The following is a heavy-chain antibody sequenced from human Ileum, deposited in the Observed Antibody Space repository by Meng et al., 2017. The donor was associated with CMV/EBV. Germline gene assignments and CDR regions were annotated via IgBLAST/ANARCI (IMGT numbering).Heavy chain of an antibody. CDR2: INHDATRV. D-gene: IGHD1-1*01. CDR3: TRDLNYNLDY. V-gene: IGHV3-21*06. CDR1: GFAFGDYP. Sequence: EAECGESGGNLVQPGGSLGLSCAASGFAFGDYPMNWVRQAPGKGLECISSINHDATRVYYADSVKGRFTISRDNAKSSVFLQMIGLRVEDSAVYYCTRDLNYNLDYWGQGALVTVSS. J-gene: IGHJ4*02.